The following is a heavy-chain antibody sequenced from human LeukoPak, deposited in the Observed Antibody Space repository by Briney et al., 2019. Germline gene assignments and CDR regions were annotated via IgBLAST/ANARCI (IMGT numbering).Heavy chain of an antibody. Sequence: PSANVSCTASGYTLTGDYMHWVRQAPGPRLEGRGWINPNSGGTNYAQTFQGRVTMTRDTSISTAYMELSRLRFDDRAVYYCASGSSYDSSGRGFDYWGQGTLVTVSS. D-gene: IGHD3-22*01. CDR2: INPNSGGT. J-gene: IGHJ4*02. CDR1: GYTLTGDY. CDR3: ASGSSYDSSGRGFDY. V-gene: IGHV1-2*02.